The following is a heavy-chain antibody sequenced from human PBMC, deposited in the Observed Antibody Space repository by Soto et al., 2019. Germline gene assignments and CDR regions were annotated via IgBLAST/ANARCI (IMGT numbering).Heavy chain of an antibody. Sequence: QVQLVESGGGVVQPGRSLRLSCAASGFTISSYAMHWVRQAPGKGLEWVAVISYDGSNKYYADSVKGRFTISRDNSKNTLYLQMNSLRAEDTAVYYCARLGRLQYFDYWGQGTLVTVFS. CDR1: GFTISSYA. CDR2: ISYDGSNK. V-gene: IGHV3-30-3*01. J-gene: IGHJ4*02. CDR3: ARLGRLQYFDY. D-gene: IGHD2-15*01.